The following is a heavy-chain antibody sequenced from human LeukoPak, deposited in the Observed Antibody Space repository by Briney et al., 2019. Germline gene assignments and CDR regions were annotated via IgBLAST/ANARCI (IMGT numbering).Heavy chain of an antibody. Sequence: GGSLRLSCAASGFTFSSYGMHWVRQAPGKGLEWVAVIWYDGSNKYYADSVKGRFTISRDNSKNTLYLQMNSLRAEDTAVYYCARVSRCSGGSCYSNYYYYFGMDVWGQGTTVTVSS. D-gene: IGHD2-15*01. CDR2: IWYDGSNK. J-gene: IGHJ6*02. V-gene: IGHV3-33*01. CDR1: GFTFSSYG. CDR3: ARVSRCSGGSCYSNYYYYFGMDV.